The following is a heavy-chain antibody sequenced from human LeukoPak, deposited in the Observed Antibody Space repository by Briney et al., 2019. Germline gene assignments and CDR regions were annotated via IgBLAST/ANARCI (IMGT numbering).Heavy chain of an antibody. V-gene: IGHV3-7*01. CDR2: IKQDGSEK. D-gene: IGHD3-16*01. Sequence: GGSLKPSCAASGFTFSSYWMNWVRQAPGKGLEWVANIKQDGSEKNYVDSVKGRFTISRDNAKNSLYLQMNSLRAEDTAVYYCARSYAGAFDYWGQGTLVTVSS. CDR1: GFTFSSYW. J-gene: IGHJ4*02. CDR3: ARSYAGAFDY.